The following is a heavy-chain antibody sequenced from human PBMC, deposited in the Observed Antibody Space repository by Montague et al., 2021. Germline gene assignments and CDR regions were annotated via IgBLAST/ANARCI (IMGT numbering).Heavy chain of an antibody. D-gene: IGHD3-22*01. CDR1: GGSISSNNW. Sequence: SETLSLTCAVSGGSISSNNWCTWVRHPPGKGLEWIGEIYHNGSTTYSPSLNSRATISMDKSKNQFSLKLTSVTAADTDVYYCARVASWDYYDTSGPNWFDPWGQGTLVTVSS. J-gene: IGHJ5*02. V-gene: IGHV4-4*02. CDR2: IYHNGST. CDR3: ARVASWDYYDTSGPNWFDP.